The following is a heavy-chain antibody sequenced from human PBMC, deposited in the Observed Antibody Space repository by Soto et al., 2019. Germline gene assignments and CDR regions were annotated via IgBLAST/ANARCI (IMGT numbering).Heavy chain of an antibody. V-gene: IGHV1-46*01. CDR3: ARGSVAGRRFDY. J-gene: IGHJ4*02. D-gene: IGHD6-19*01. CDR2: INPSGGST. CDR1: GYTFTSYY. Sequence: QVQLVQSGAEVEKPGASMKVSCKSSGYTFTSYYIHWVRRAPGQGLEWMGIINPSGGSTSYAQKSQGRVTMTRDTSTSTVDMELSSLRSEDTAVYSCARGSVAGRRFDYWGQGTLVTVSS.